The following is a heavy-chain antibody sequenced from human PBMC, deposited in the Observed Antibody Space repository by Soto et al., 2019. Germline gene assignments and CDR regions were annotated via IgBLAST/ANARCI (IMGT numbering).Heavy chain of an antibody. CDR3: ARGRRRGYTGYDLDY. CDR2: IKEDGSEK. D-gene: IGHD5-12*01. Sequence: EVQLVESGGGLVQPGGSLSLSCAASGFSFSSYWMSWVRQAPGKGLEWVATIKEDGSEKSYVDSVKGRFTISRDNAKNSLYLQMNSLRAEDTAVYNCARGRRRGYTGYDLDYWGQGTLVTFAS. J-gene: IGHJ4*02. CDR1: GFSFSSYW. V-gene: IGHV3-7*01.